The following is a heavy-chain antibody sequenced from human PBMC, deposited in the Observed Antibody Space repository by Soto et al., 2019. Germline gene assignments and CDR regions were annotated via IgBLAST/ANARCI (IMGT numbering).Heavy chain of an antibody. Sequence: ASVKVSCKASGYTFTGYYMHWVRQAPGQGLDGMGWINPNSGGTNYAQKFQGWVTMTRDTSISTAYMELSRLRSDDTAVYYCARGGAHGSSWYSAFTYYVMDVWGQGTTVTVSS. CDR3: ARGGAHGSSWYSAFTYYVMDV. CDR1: GYTFTGYY. CDR2: INPNSGGT. D-gene: IGHD6-13*01. J-gene: IGHJ6*02. V-gene: IGHV1-2*04.